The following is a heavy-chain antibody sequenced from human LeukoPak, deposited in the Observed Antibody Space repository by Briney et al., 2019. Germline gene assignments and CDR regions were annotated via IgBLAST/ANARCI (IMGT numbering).Heavy chain of an antibody. J-gene: IGHJ4*02. Sequence: PGGSLRLSCAASGFTFSSYSMNWVRQAPGKGLEWVSSISSSSSYIYYADSVEGRFTISRDNAKNSLYLQMNSLRAEDTAVYYCARGIEYSSSSDYWGQGTLVTVSS. CDR3: ARGIEYSSSSDY. CDR2: ISSSSSYI. D-gene: IGHD6-6*01. V-gene: IGHV3-21*01. CDR1: GFTFSSYS.